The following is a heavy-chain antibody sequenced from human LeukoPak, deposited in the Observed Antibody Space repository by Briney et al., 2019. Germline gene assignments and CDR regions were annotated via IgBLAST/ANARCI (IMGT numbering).Heavy chain of an antibody. CDR3: ARVIFGGSYGDYFDY. V-gene: IGHV3-66*01. CDR1: GFTLNTNY. J-gene: IGHJ4*02. Sequence: GGSLRLSCAASGFTLNTNYMNWVRQVPGKGLEWVSVIYAGGNTYYADSVKERFTISRDNSRNTLYLQMNSLRGDDTAVYYCARVIFGGSYGDYFDYWGQGTLVTVSS. D-gene: IGHD1-26*01. CDR2: IYAGGNT.